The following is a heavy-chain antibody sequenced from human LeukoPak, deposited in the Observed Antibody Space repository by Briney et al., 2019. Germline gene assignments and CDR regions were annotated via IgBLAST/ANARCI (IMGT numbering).Heavy chain of an antibody. CDR2: VYPGDSDP. V-gene: IGHV5-51*01. CDR3: ARGMGLTGPLDY. D-gene: IGHD1-26*01. CDR1: GYSFTNYW. Sequence: GESLKISCKGSGYSFTNYWIGWVRQMPGKGLEWMGFVYPGDSDPKYNPSFEGQVTISADKSINTAYLQWNSLKASDTAMFYCARGMGLTGPLDYWGQGTLVAVSS. J-gene: IGHJ4*02.